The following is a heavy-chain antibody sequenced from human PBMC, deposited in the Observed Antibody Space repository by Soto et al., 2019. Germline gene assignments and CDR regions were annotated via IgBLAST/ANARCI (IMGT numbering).Heavy chain of an antibody. V-gene: IGHV1-69*13. Sequence: ASVKVSCKASGGTFSSYAISWVRQAPGQGLEWMGGIIPIFGTANYARKFQGRVTITADESTSTAYMELSSLRSEATAVYYCARGRDRMATITPFDYWGQGTLVTVSS. CDR2: IIPIFGTA. D-gene: IGHD5-12*01. CDR3: ARGRDRMATITPFDY. CDR1: GGTFSSYA. J-gene: IGHJ4*02.